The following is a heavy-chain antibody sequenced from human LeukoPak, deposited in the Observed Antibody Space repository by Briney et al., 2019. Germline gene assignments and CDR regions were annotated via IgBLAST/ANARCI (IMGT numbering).Heavy chain of an antibody. Sequence: SETLSLTCTASGGSMSSGSYYWSWIRQHPGKGLEWIGYIYYSGSTDYNPSLKSRVTISVDTSKNQFSLKLDSVTAADTAVYYCARGEKRFLERFLDTFDIWGQGTMVTVSS. V-gene: IGHV4-31*03. J-gene: IGHJ3*02. CDR2: IYYSGST. D-gene: IGHD3-3*01. CDR3: ARGEKRFLERFLDTFDI. CDR1: GGSMSSGSYY.